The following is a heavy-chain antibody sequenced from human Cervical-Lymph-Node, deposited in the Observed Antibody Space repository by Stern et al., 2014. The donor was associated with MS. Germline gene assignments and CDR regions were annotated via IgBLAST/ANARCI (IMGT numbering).Heavy chain of an antibody. CDR3: TVVHSDDFDGFVSFLH. D-gene: IGHD5-24*01. V-gene: IGHV1-24*01. Sequence: QVQLMQSGAEVKKPGASVKVSCKVSGSTLVESSIHWVRQAPGKGLEWMGGFDPGDGKPIYAQKFGGRVTVTEDTPTGEDPSSLTAHMELRSLRSEDTAVYYCTVVHSDDFDGFVSFLHWGQGTLVTVSS. J-gene: IGHJ4*02. CDR2: FDPGDGKP. CDR1: GSTLVESS.